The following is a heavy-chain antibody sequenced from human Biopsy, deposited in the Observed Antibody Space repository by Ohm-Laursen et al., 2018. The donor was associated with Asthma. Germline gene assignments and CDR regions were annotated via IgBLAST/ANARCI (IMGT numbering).Heavy chain of an antibody. V-gene: IGHV1-69*13. CDR3: ARKAGSCISRTCYSLDF. Sequence: ASVKVSCKSLGGTFNTYVTGWVRQAPGQGLEWMGGINPVFGTTTYPQKFQDRVTITADDSTSTVYMELSSLRSEDTAVYYCARKAGSCISRTCYSLDFWGQGTLVTVSS. CDR2: INPVFGTT. D-gene: IGHD2-2*01. J-gene: IGHJ4*02. CDR1: GGTFNTYV.